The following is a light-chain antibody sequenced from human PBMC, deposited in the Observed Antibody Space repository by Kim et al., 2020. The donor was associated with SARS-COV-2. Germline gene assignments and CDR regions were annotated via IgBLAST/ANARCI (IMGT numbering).Light chain of an antibody. V-gene: IGKV1-5*03. Sequence: DIQMTQSPSTLSASVGDRVTITCRASQTINSRLAWYQQKPGKAPKLLIYTASSLESGVPSRFSGSGSGTEFTLTISSLQPDDFATYYCQQYINYPLTFGGGTKVDIK. J-gene: IGKJ4*01. CDR3: QQYINYPLT. CDR1: QTINSR. CDR2: TAS.